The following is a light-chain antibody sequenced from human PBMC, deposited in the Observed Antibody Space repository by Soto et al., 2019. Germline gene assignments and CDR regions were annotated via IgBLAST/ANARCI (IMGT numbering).Light chain of an antibody. J-gene: IGLJ1*01. CDR3: CSYAGRDTLYV. CDR1: STDFGGYNY. CDR2: DVS. V-gene: IGLV2-11*01. Sequence: QSVLTQPRSGSGSPGQSVTISCTGTSTDFGGYNYVSWYQQHPGKVPKLMLYDVSKRPSGVPDRFSGSKSGNTASLTISGLQAEDEADYYCCSYAGRDTLYVFGSGTKVTVL.